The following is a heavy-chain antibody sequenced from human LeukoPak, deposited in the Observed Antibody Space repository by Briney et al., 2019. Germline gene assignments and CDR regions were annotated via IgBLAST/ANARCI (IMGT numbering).Heavy chain of an antibody. CDR3: AREKGTMIRAMAFEM. J-gene: IGHJ3*02. CDR2: INQDGTTK. Sequence: GGSLRLSCAASGFGFSSYWMSWVRHTPGKGLEWVANINQDGTTKYYRDFAKGRFTISRDNAQNSLYLQINSLRAEDTAVYYCAREKGTMIRAMAFEMWGQGTMVTVSS. CDR1: GFGFSSYW. V-gene: IGHV3-7*01. D-gene: IGHD3-10*01.